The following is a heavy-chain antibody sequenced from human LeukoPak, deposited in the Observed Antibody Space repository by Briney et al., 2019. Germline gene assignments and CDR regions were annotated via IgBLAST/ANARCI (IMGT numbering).Heavy chain of an antibody. CDR1: GGSISSSRYY. J-gene: IGHJ5*02. D-gene: IGHD3-22*01. CDR3: ARLYPGYDSRGYYPYWFDP. CDR2: IFYSGST. V-gene: IGHV4-39*01. Sequence: SETLSLTCTVSGGSISSSRYYWGWIRQPPGKGLEWIGSIFYSGSTYYNPSLKSRVTISVDSSKNQFSLKLSSVTAADTAVYYCARLYPGYDSRGYYPYWFDPWGQGTLVTVSS.